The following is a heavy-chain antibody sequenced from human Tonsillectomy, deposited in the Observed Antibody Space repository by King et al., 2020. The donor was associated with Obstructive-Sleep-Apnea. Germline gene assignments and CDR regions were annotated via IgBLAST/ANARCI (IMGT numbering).Heavy chain of an antibody. D-gene: IGHD6-6*01. CDR3: VKTRAKYSSSPQGDY. CDR2: ISSNGGST. CDR1: GFTFSSYA. V-gene: IGHV3-64D*06. Sequence: VQLVESGGGLVQPGGSLRLSCSASGFTFSSYAMHWVRQAPGKGLEYVSAISSNGGSTYYVDSVKGRFTISRDNSKNTLYLQMSSLRAEVTAVYYCVKTRAKYSSSPQGDYWGQGTLVTVSS. J-gene: IGHJ4*02.